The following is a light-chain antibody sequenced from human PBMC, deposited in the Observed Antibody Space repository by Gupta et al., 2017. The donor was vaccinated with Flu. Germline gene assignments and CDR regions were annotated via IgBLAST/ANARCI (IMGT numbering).Light chain of an antibody. V-gene: IGLV1-40*01. CDR1: SSNIWAGYD. Sequence: QSVLTPPPSVSGAPGQRVTISCTGSSSNIWAGYDVHWYQQLPGTAPKRLIYGNSNRPSGVPDRFSGSKSGTSASLAITGLQAEDEADYYCQSYDSSLSGYVFGTGTKVTVL. CDR2: GNS. CDR3: QSYDSSLSGYV. J-gene: IGLJ1*01.